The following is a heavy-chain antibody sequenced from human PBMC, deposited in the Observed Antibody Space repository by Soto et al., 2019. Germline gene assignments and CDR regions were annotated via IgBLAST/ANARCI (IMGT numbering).Heavy chain of an antibody. D-gene: IGHD2-21*01. J-gene: IGHJ4*02. V-gene: IGHV1-69*02. CDR3: AITYCRDNSCPRDFDF. CDR2: FIPILDMA. CDR1: GGTFNTYT. Sequence: QVQVVQSGAEVKKPESSVKVACNPSGGTFNTYTVNWVRLAPGHGLEWMGRFIPILDMANYAQKFQDRVTITADRSTFTAYMELNSLPSDDTAVYYCAITYCRDNSCPRDFDFWGTGTRVTVSS.